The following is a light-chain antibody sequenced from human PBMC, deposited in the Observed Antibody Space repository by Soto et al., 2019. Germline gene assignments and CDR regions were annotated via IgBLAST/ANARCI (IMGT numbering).Light chain of an antibody. CDR1: SSNIGAGYD. CDR2: GNS. CDR3: QSYDSSLSVYV. J-gene: IGLJ1*01. Sequence: QSALTQPPSVSGAPGQRGTISCTGSSSNIGAGYDVHWYQQLPGTAPKLLIYGNSNRPSGVPDRFSGSKSGTSASLAITGLQAEDEADYYCQSYDSSLSVYVFGTGTKVTVL. V-gene: IGLV1-40*01.